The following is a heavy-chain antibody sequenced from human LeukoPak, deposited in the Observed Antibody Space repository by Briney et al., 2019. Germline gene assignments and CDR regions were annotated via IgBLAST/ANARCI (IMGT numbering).Heavy chain of an antibody. CDR3: ARLLPRTGTTAYYFHNDMDV. V-gene: IGHV4-34*01. CDR2: INHSGST. J-gene: IGHJ6*03. CDR1: GVASSGNY. Sequence: PSETLSLICGVYGVASSGNYWSWIRQSPGRGLEWIGEINHSGSTNYNPSLKSRVIISIDTSKNQFSLKLSSVTAADTADYYCARLLPRTGTTAYYFHNDMDVWGKGTTVTISS. D-gene: IGHD1-1*01.